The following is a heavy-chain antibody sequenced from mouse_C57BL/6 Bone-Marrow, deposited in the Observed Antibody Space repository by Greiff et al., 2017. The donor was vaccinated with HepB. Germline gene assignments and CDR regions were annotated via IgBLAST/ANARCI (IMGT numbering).Heavy chain of an antibody. J-gene: IGHJ2*01. D-gene: IGHD1-1*01. CDR1: GFTFSDYG. CDR3: ARGYYYGSSY. V-gene: IGHV5-17*01. CDR2: ISSGSITL. Sequence: VQLKESGGGLVKPGGSLKLSCAASGFTFSDYGMHWVRQAPEKGLEWVAYISSGSITLYYADTVKGRFTISRDNAKNTLFLQMTSLRSEETAMYYCARGYYYGSSYWGQGTTLTVSS.